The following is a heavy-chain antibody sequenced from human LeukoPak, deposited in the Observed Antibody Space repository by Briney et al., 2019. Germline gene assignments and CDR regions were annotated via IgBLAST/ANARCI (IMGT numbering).Heavy chain of an antibody. J-gene: IGHJ4*02. CDR2: IYYSGST. D-gene: IGHD3-3*01. V-gene: IGHV4-39*01. Sequence: SETLSLTCTVSGGSISSSSYYWGWIRQPPGKGLEWIGSIYYSGSTYYNPSLKSRVTISVDTSKNQFSLKLSSVTAADTAAYYCARAWGSGYLYYFDYWGQGTLVTVSS. CDR1: GGSISSSSYY. CDR3: ARAWGSGYLYYFDY.